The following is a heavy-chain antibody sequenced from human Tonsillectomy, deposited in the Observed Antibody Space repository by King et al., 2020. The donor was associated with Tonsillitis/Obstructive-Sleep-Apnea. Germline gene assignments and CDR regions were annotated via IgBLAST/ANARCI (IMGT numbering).Heavy chain of an antibody. D-gene: IGHD2-15*01. Sequence: QAQLVQSGAEVKKPGASVKVSCKASGYTFTSYVISWVRQAPGQGLEWMGLISAYKGNTNYAQKLQGRVTMTTDTSTSTAYMELRSLRSDDTAVYYCARGANVASTPRAETDYWGQGTLVTVSS. CDR2: ISAYKGNT. CDR3: ARGANVASTPRAETDY. J-gene: IGHJ4*02. CDR1: GYTFTSYV. V-gene: IGHV1-18*01.